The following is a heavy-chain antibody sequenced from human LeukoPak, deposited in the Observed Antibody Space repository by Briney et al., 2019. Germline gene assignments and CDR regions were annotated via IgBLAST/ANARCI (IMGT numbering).Heavy chain of an antibody. CDR2: IRLYNGDT. J-gene: IGHJ4*02. V-gene: IGHV1-18*01. CDR1: GYTFTNYG. Sequence: ASVKVSCKTSGYTFTNYGLTWVRQAPGEGLEYMGWIRLYNGDTNYPQKFQGRVPPTTDTSTRTVYMDLRSLRSDDTALYYCARTGPYSDVYYVDHWGQGTLVTVSS. CDR3: ARTGPYSDVYYVDH. D-gene: IGHD4-17*01.